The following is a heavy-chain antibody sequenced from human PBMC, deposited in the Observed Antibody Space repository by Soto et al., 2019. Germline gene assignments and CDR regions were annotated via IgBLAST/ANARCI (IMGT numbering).Heavy chain of an antibody. CDR3: ARGKGLGYYYYYYYMDV. J-gene: IGHJ6*03. D-gene: IGHD4-17*01. Sequence: ETLSLTCAVYGGSFSGYYWSWIRQPPGKGLEWIGEINHSGSTNYNPSLKSRVTISVDTSKNQFSLKLSSVTAADTAVYYCARGKGLGYYYYYYYMDVWGKGTTVTVSS. CDR2: INHSGST. V-gene: IGHV4-34*01. CDR1: GGSFSGYY.